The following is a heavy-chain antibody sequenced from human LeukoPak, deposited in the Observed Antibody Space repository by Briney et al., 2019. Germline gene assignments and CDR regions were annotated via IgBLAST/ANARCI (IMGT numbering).Heavy chain of an antibody. Sequence: HSETLSLTFTVSGGSISSSSYYWGWIRQPPGKGLEWIGSIYYSGSTYYNPSLKSRVTISVDTSKNQFSLKLSSVTAADTAVYYCARGSRYSGSYQQLSDYWGQGTLVSVSS. D-gene: IGHD1-26*01. V-gene: IGHV4-39*07. CDR2: IYYSGST. J-gene: IGHJ4*02. CDR1: GGSISSSSYY. CDR3: ARGSRYSGSYQQLSDY.